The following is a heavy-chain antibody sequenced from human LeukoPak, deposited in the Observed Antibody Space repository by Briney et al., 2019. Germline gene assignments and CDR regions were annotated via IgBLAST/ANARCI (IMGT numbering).Heavy chain of an antibody. D-gene: IGHD5-12*01. J-gene: IGHJ4*02. CDR2: INPNSGGT. Sequence: ASVKASCKASGYTFTGYYMHWVRQAPGQGLEWMGWINPNSGGTNYAQKFQGRVTMTRDTSISTAYMELSRLRSDDTAVYYCARDSYSGYETFDYWGQGTLVTVSS. CDR1: GYTFTGYY. V-gene: IGHV1-2*02. CDR3: ARDSYSGYETFDY.